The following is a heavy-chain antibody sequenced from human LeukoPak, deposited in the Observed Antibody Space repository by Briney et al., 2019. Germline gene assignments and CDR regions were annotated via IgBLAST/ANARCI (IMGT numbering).Heavy chain of an antibody. V-gene: IGHV1-8*02. CDR3: AKVGLGNTAIHI. D-gene: IGHD3/OR15-3a*01. Sequence: ASVKVSCKASGYTFTGYYTHWVRQAPGQGLEWMGWMNFNSGSTGYAQKFQGRVTMTRNTAISTVYMELSSLKSEDTAIYYCAKVGLGNTAIHIWGQGTMVTVSS. J-gene: IGHJ3*02. CDR1: GYTFTGYY. CDR2: MNFNSGST.